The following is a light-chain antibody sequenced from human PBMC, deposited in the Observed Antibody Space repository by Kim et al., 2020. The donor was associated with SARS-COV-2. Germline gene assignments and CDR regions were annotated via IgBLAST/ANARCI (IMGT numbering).Light chain of an antibody. J-gene: IGKJ4*01. CDR3: QQRNNWPPAVT. CDR2: DAA. CDR1: QTISIS. V-gene: IGKV3-11*01. Sequence: PGERAILSCRASQTISISFGWYQHQLGQAPRLLIYDAAYRAAGIPDRFSGGGSGTDFTLTISSLEPEDFAIYYCQQRNNWPPAVTFGGGTKVDIK.